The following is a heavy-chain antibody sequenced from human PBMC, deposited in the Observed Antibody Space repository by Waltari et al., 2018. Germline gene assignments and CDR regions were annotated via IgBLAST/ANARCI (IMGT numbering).Heavy chain of an antibody. Sequence: QVQLQESGPGLVKPSQTLSLTCTFSGGSISSGGYYWSWIRQHPGKGLEWIGYIYYSGSTYYNPSLKSRVTISVDTSKNQFSLKLSSVTAADTAVYYCARSEDGDYVVRYFDYWGQGTLVTVSS. CDR1: GGSISSGGYY. CDR3: ARSEDGDYVVRYFDY. CDR2: IYYSGST. V-gene: IGHV4-31*03. D-gene: IGHD4-17*01. J-gene: IGHJ4*02.